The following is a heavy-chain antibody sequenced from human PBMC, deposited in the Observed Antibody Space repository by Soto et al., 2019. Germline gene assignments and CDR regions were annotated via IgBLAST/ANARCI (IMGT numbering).Heavy chain of an antibody. V-gene: IGHV1-58*01. D-gene: IGHD5-12*01. J-gene: IGHJ6*02. CDR3: AAEGVATNTYYYYGMDV. CDR2: IVVVSGNT. Sequence: GASVKVSCKASGFTFTSSAVQWVRQARGQRLEWIGWIVVVSGNTNYAQKFQERVTITRDMSPSTAYMELSSLRSEDTAVYYCAAEGVATNTYYYYGMDVWGQGTTVTVSS. CDR1: GFTFTSSA.